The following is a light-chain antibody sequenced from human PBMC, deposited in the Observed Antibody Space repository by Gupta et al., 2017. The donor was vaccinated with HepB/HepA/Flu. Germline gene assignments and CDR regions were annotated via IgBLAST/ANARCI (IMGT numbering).Light chain of an antibody. J-gene: IGKJ2*04. Sequence: DIVMTQSPDPLAVSLGERATINCKSSQSVLYSSNNKNYLAWYQQKPGQPPKLLIYCASTRASGVPDRFSGSGSGTDFTLTISSLQSEDVAVYYCQQYYSTPCSFGQGTKLEIK. CDR1: QSVLYSSNNKNY. V-gene: IGKV4-1*01. CDR3: QQYYSTPCS. CDR2: CAS.